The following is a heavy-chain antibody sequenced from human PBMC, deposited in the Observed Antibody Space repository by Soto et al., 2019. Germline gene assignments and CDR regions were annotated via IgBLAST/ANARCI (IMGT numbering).Heavy chain of an antibody. CDR2: IIPIFGTA. CDR1: GGTFSSYA. V-gene: IGHV1-69*13. CDR3: ARVDYYDSSGYYPYYYYYGMDV. Sequence: SVKVSCKASGGTFSSYAISWVRQAPGQGLEWMGGIIPIFGTANYAQKFQGRVTITADESTSTAYMELSSLRSEDTAVYYCARVDYYDSSGYYPYYYYYGMDVWG. J-gene: IGHJ6*02. D-gene: IGHD3-22*01.